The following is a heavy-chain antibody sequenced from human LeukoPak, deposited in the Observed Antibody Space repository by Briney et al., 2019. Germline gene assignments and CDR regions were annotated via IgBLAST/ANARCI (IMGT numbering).Heavy chain of an antibody. CDR1: GFTFSDYY. D-gene: IGHD6-6*01. J-gene: IGHJ4*02. CDR3: ARDRIAARQGDY. V-gene: IGHV3-11*04. Sequence: GGSLRLSCAASGFTFSDYYMSWLRQAPGKGLEWVSYISSSGSTIYYADSVKGRFTISRDNAKNSLYLQMNSLRAGDTAVYYCARDRIAARQGDYWGQGTLITVSS. CDR2: ISSSGSTI.